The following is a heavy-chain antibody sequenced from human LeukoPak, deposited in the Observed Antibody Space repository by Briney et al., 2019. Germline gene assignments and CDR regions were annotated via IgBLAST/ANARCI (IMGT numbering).Heavy chain of an antibody. V-gene: IGHV4-39*07. D-gene: IGHD3-10*01. Sequence: SETLSLTCTVSGGSISSSSCYWGWIRQPPGKGLEWIGSIYYSGSTYYNPSLKSRVTISVDTSKNQFSLKLSSVTAADTAVYYCARVEEGYGSGRRENYYYYYMDVWGKGTTVTISS. CDR3: ARVEEGYGSGRRENYYYYYMDV. J-gene: IGHJ6*03. CDR2: IYYSGST. CDR1: GGSISSSSCY.